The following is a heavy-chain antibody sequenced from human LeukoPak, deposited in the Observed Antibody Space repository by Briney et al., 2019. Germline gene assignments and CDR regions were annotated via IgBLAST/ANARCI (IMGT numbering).Heavy chain of an antibody. V-gene: IGHV3-72*01. CDR2: TRSKPNSYST. J-gene: IGHJ6*03. D-gene: IGHD3-10*01. CDR3: VRNSYYTSGSYRYYYYMDV. Sequence: GGSLRLSCAASGFALTSYAMSWVRQAPGKGLEWVGRTRSKPNSYSTEYAASVKGRFTISRDESKNSMSLQMNSLNTEDTAVYYCVRNSYYTSGSYRYYYYMDVWGKGTTVTVSS. CDR1: GFALTSYA.